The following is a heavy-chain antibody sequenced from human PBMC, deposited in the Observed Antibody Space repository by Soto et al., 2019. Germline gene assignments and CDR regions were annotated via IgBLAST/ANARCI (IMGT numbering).Heavy chain of an antibody. Sequence: ASVKVSCKAAGYTFSAYTMNWVRQAPGQSLEWMGWINVGSGNTRYSQNFQGRVSITRDTSASTVYMELTGLKSEDTAMYYCARDTEQFGPRANDAIDIWGQGTMVTVSS. CDR3: ARDTEQFGPRANDAIDI. CDR1: GYTFSAYT. CDR2: INVGSGNT. D-gene: IGHD1-26*01. J-gene: IGHJ3*02. V-gene: IGHV1-3*01.